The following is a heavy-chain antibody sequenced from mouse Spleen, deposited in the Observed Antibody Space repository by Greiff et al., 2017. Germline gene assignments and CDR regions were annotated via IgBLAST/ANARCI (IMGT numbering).Heavy chain of an antibody. V-gene: IGHV5-16*01. CDR2: INYDGSST. J-gene: IGHJ1*03. CDR1: GFTFSDYY. CDR3: ARDPYYYGSRGWYFDV. Sequence: EVMLVESEGGLVQPGSSMKLSCTASGFTFSDYYMAWVRQVPEKGLEWVANINYDGSSTYYLDSLKSRFIISRDNAKNILYLQMSSLKSEDTATYYCARDPYYYGSRGWYFDVWGTGTTVTVSS. D-gene: IGHD1-1*01.